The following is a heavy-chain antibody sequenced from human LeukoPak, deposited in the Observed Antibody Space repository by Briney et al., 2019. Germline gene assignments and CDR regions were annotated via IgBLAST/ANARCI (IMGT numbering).Heavy chain of an antibody. J-gene: IGHJ4*02. Sequence: SETLSLTCAVYGGSFSGYYWSWIRQPPGKGLEWIGEINHSGSTNYNPSLKSRVTISVDTSKNQFSLKLSSVTAADTAVYYCARSTALDCSSTSCYTADYWGQGTLVTVSS. CDR2: INHSGST. V-gene: IGHV4-34*01. CDR1: GGSFSGYY. CDR3: ARSTALDCSSTSCYTADY. D-gene: IGHD2-2*02.